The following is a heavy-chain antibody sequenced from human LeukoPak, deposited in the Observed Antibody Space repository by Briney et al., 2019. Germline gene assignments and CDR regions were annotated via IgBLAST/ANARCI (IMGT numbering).Heavy chain of an antibody. D-gene: IGHD6-19*01. Sequence: ASVKVSCKPSGYTFPNYGITWVRQAPGQGLEWMGWITVYNGNTNYGQKVQGRVTMTTDTSTNTAYMELWSLRSDDTAVYYCARVNSGWNFDFWGQGTLVTVSS. V-gene: IGHV1-18*01. CDR1: GYTFPNYG. J-gene: IGHJ4*02. CDR3: ARVNSGWNFDF. CDR2: ITVYNGNT.